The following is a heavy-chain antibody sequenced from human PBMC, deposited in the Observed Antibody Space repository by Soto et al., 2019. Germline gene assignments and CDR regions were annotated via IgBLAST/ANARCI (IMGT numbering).Heavy chain of an antibody. J-gene: IGHJ5*02. CDR1: GGSISSYY. Sequence: SESLSLTCTVSGGSISSYYWSWIRQPAGKGLEWIGRIYTSGSTNYNPSLKSRVTMSVDTSKNQFSLKLSSVTAADTAVYYCARDLVTLVLGTGWFDPWGQGTLVTVSS. CDR3: ARDLVTLVLGTGWFDP. D-gene: IGHD7-27*01. V-gene: IGHV4-4*07. CDR2: IYTSGST.